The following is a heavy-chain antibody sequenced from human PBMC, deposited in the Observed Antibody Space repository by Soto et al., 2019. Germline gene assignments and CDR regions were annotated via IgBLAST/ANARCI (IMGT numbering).Heavy chain of an antibody. V-gene: IGHV4-61*01. CDR1: GGSVNSANYY. Sequence: QVQLQESGPGLVKPSETLSLTCSVSGGSVNSANYYWSWIRQPPGTGLECIGFISYSGSTNYNPPPKRRVPILVATSKKQFSLTLSSVTAADTAVYYCARVIAVAGTRKDFRNWGQGTLVTVSS. J-gene: IGHJ1*01. CDR3: ARVIAVAGTRKDFRN. D-gene: IGHD6-19*01. CDR2: ISYSGST.